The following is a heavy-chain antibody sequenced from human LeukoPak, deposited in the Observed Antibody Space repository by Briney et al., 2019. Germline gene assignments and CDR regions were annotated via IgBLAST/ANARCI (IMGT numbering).Heavy chain of an antibody. D-gene: IGHD3-22*01. CDR3: ATQSITLVVVISPFDY. CDR2: IQDDGATT. J-gene: IGHJ4*02. CDR1: GLTFSNFP. V-gene: IGHV3-30*02. Sequence: GGSLRLSCAASGLTFSNFPMHWVRQAPGKGLEWVALIQDDGATTNYVDSVRGRFTISRDNSKSTVYLQMNSLKPDDTAVYYCATQSITLVVVISPFDYWGQGTLVTVSS.